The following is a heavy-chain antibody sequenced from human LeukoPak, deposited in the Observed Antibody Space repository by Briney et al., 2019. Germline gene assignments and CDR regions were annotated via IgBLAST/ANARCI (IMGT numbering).Heavy chain of an antibody. D-gene: IGHD6-19*01. CDR3: ARRYRYSSGWPIDY. CDR1: GFTFSSYS. J-gene: IGHJ4*02. CDR2: ISSSSSTI. V-gene: IGHV3-48*04. Sequence: GGSLRLSCAAPGFTFSSYSMNWVRQAPGKGLEWVSYISSSSSTIYYADSVKGRFTISRDNAKNSLYLQMNSLRAEDTAVYYCARRYRYSSGWPIDYWGQGTLVTVSS.